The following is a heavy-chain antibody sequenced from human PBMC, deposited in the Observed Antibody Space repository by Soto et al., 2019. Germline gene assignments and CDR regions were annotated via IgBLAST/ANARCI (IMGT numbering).Heavy chain of an antibody. CDR1: GGSLSSCY. CDR2: IYYSGST. V-gene: IGHV4-59*01. J-gene: IGHJ5*02. CDR3: ARVITFGGVIVSNWFDP. Sequence: SETLSLTCTVSGGSLSSCYWSWIRQPPGKGLEWIGYIYYSGSTNYNPSLKSRVTISVDTSKNQFSLKLSSVTAADTAVYYCARVITFGGVIVSNWFDPWGQGTLVTVSS. D-gene: IGHD3-16*02.